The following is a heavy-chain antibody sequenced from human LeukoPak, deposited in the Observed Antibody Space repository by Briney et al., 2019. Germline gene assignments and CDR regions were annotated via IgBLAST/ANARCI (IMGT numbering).Heavy chain of an antibody. CDR2: IWHDGSNK. J-gene: IGHJ4*02. V-gene: IGHV3-33*06. CDR3: AKDYGGNSMIDY. Sequence: PGRSLRLSCAASGFTFSSYGMLWVRPAPGKGLEWVAVIWHDGSNKYYADSVKGRFTISRDNSKTTLYLQMNSLRAEDTAVYYCAKDYGGNSMIDYWGQGTLVTVSS. CDR1: GFTFSSYG. D-gene: IGHD4-23*01.